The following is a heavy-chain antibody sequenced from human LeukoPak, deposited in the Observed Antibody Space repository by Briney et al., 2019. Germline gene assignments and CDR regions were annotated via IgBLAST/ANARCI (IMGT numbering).Heavy chain of an antibody. CDR1: GGSNSSGGYS. CDR3: ARGGVEYYGSGSYYWAFDI. V-gene: IGHV4-30-2*01. Sequence: SETLSLTCAVSGGSNSSGGYSWSWIRQPPGKGREWIGYIYHSGNTYYNPSLKSRVTISVDRSKNQFSLKLSSVTAADTAVYYCARGGVEYYGSGSYYWAFDIWGQGTMVTVSS. J-gene: IGHJ3*02. D-gene: IGHD3-10*01. CDR2: IYHSGNT.